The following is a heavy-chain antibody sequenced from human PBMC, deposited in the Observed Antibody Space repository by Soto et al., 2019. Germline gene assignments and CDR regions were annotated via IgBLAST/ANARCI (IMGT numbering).Heavy chain of an antibody. Sequence: LRLSCAASGFTFSSFGIHWVRQAPGKGLEWVAVISYDGIDKNYGDSVKGRFTISRENSKNMVYLQMNSLRIEDTAVYHCAKGEYYYDGSAYYPFDYWGQGRMVTVSS. CDR2: ISYDGIDK. V-gene: IGHV3-30*18. D-gene: IGHD3-22*01. CDR3: AKGEYYYDGSAYYPFDY. J-gene: IGHJ4*02. CDR1: GFTFSSFG.